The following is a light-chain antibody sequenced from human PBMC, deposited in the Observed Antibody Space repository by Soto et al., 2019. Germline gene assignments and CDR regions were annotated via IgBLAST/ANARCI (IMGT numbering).Light chain of an antibody. V-gene: IGLV2-11*01. J-gene: IGLJ2*01. Sequence: QSALTQPRSVSGSPGQSVTISCTGTSGDVGVVSWYQQHPGKGPKLIIYDVTKRPSGVPDRFSGSKSANTASLTISGLQTEDEADYYCCSYAVIDTSVVFGGGTKHTVL. CDR2: DVT. CDR3: CSYAVIDTSVV. CDR1: SGDVGV.